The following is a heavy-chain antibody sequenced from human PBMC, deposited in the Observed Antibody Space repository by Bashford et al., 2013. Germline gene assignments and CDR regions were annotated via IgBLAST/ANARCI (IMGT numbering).Heavy chain of an antibody. J-gene: IGHJ4*02. D-gene: IGHD5-18*01. CDR2: IYYSGTT. CDR3: ARLQANEGYSYGFPDS. V-gene: IGHV4-39*01. CDR1: GDSIKSGAHY. Sequence: SETLSLTCTVSGDSIKSGAHYWGWIRQSPGKGLEWIGSIYYSGTTYYNPSLKSRVTISVDTSTNQFSLKMSSVTAADTAVYYCARLQANEGYSYGFPDSWGQGTLVTVSS.